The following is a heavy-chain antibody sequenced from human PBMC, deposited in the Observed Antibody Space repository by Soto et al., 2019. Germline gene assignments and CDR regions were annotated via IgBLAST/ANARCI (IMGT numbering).Heavy chain of an antibody. CDR2: ITAYNGNT. J-gene: IGHJ5*02. D-gene: IGHD2-15*01. V-gene: IGHV1-18*01. CDR3: AGGGVGSATTWFDP. Sequence: QIQLVQSGAEVKKPGASVMVSCKASGYTFTSYGISWVRQAPGQGLDWMGWITAYNGNTNYAQKLQGRVIMTADTPASKAYTGLRSMSPDDTAVSYCAGGGVGSATTWFDPWGQGTLVTVSS. CDR1: GYTFTSYG.